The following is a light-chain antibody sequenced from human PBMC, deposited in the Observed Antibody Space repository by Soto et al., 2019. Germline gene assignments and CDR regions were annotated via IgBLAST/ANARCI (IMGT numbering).Light chain of an antibody. J-gene: IGKJ4*01. CDR1: QSISSY. CDR2: AAS. Sequence: DIQMTQSPPSLSASVGDRVTITCRASQSISSYLNWYQQKPGKAPKLLIYAASSLQSGVPSRFSGSGSGTDFTLTISSLHPEDFATYYCQQSYSTPLTFGGGTKVDIK. CDR3: QQSYSTPLT. V-gene: IGKV1-39*01.